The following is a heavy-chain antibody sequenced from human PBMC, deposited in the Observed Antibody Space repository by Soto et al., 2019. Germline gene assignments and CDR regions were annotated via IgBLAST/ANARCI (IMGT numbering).Heavy chain of an antibody. CDR2: ISYDGINE. CDR3: ARDRLRLGELSLIGSFDY. V-gene: IGHV3-30*15. J-gene: IGHJ4*02. D-gene: IGHD3-16*02. CDR1: GFTFTSYA. Sequence: QVQLVESGGSVVQPGRSLRRSCEASGFTFTSYAMHWVRQAPGKGLEWVAVISYDGINEYYADSVKGRFTISRDNSKNTLFLHVSSLGVEDTAVYYCARDRLRLGELSLIGSFDYWGQGTLVTVSS.